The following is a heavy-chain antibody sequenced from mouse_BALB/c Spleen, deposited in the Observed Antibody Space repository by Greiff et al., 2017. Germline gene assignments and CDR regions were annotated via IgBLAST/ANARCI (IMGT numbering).Heavy chain of an antibody. J-gene: IGHJ2*01. CDR3: AREDGYYFDY. Sequence: QVQLQQSGAELVRPGSSVKISCKASGYAFSSYWMHWVKQRPGQGLEWIGMIDPSDSETRLNQKFKDKATLTVDKSSSTAYMQLSSPTSEDSAVYYCAREDGYYFDYWGQGTTLTVSS. CDR2: IDPSDSET. D-gene: IGHD2-3*01. CDR1: GYAFSSYW. V-gene: IGHV1-52*01.